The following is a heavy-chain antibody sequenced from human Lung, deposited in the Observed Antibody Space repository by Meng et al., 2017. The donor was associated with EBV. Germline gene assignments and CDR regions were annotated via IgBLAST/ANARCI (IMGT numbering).Heavy chain of an antibody. D-gene: IGHD6-19*01. Sequence: QLQLQESGSGLVKPSQTFSLTCAVYGRYLSAYYWSWIRQPPGKGLEWIGEINRSGSTNYNPSLKSRLTVSMDTSKNQFSLKLSSVTAADTAVYYCARLYRGGWYLWGRGTLVTVSS. J-gene: IGHJ4*02. V-gene: IGHV4-34*09. CDR1: GRYLSAYY. CDR3: ARLYRGGWYL. CDR2: INRSGST.